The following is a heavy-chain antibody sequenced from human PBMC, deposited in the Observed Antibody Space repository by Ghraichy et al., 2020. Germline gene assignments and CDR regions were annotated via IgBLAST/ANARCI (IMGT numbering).Heavy chain of an antibody. CDR1: GYTFTGYY. J-gene: IGHJ4*02. CDR2: INPNSGGT. D-gene: IGHD2-15*01. Sequence: ASVKVSCKASGYTFTGYYMHWVRQAPGQGLEWMGWINPNSGGTNYAQKFQGRVTMTRDTSISTAYMELSRLRSDDTAVYYCAREDDGGVVVVAATHFDYWGQGTLVTVSS. V-gene: IGHV1-2*02. CDR3: AREDDGGVVVVAATHFDY.